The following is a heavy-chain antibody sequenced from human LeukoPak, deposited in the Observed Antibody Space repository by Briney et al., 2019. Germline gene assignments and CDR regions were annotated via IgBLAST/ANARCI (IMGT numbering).Heavy chain of an antibody. Sequence: GGSLRLSCETAGFTFSSYVMHWVRRTPGKGLVWVSRISHDGIISYADSVKGRFTISRDNAKNTLILQMNSLRAEDTAVYYCAKKTSDYGDASSPDYWGQGTLVTVSS. CDR3: AKKTSDYGDASSPDY. J-gene: IGHJ4*02. V-gene: IGHV3-74*01. CDR1: GFTFSSYV. CDR2: ISHDGII. D-gene: IGHD4-17*01.